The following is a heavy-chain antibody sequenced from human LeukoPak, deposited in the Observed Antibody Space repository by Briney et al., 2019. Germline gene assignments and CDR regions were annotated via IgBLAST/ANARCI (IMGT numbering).Heavy chain of an antibody. D-gene: IGHD3-22*01. CDR3: ARDRGYYYDSSGYSSFDY. CDR1: GGSISSGGYY. J-gene: IGHJ4*02. V-gene: IGHV4-31*03. CDR2: IYYSGST. Sequence: PQTLSLTCTVSGGSISSGGYYWSWIRQHPGKGLEWIGYIYYSGSTYYNPSLKSRVTISVDTSKNQFSLKLSSVTAADTAVYYCARDRGYYYDSSGYSSFDYWGQGTLVTVSS.